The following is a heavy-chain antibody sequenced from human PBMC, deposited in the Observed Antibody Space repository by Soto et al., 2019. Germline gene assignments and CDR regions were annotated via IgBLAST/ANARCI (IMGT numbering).Heavy chain of an antibody. CDR3: VHSHYGSGSFDY. Sequence: GGSLRLSCAASGFSFSSDNVHWVRQAPGKGLEWVSSVGSTASYVVYADSVKGRFTISRDNANSSLYLQMNSLRAEDTAVYYCVHSHYGSGSFDYWGQGTLVTVSS. CDR2: VGSTASYV. V-gene: IGHV3-21*01. J-gene: IGHJ4*02. D-gene: IGHD3-10*01. CDR1: GFSFSSDN.